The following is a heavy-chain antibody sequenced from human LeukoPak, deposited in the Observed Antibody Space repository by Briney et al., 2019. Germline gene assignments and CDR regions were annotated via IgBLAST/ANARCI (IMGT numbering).Heavy chain of an antibody. CDR1: GGSISSSSYY. CDR3: ARFRVGSVGSGYYFFPRYFDY. CDR2: INHSGST. V-gene: IGHV4-39*07. J-gene: IGHJ4*02. Sequence: SETLSLTCTVSGGSISSSSYYWGWIRQPPGKGLEWIGEINHSGSTNYNPSLKSRVTISVDTSKNQFSLKLSSVTAADTAVYYCARFRVGSVGSGYYFFPRYFDYWGQGTLVTVSS. D-gene: IGHD3-22*01.